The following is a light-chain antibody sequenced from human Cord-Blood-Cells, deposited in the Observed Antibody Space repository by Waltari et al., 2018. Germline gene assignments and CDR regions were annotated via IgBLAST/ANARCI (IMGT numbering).Light chain of an antibody. CDR1: QSVSRY. CDR2: DAS. V-gene: IGKV3-11*01. Sequence: EIVLTQSPATLPLYPGERATLPCRASQSVSRYLAWSQQKPGQAPRLLIYDASNRATGIPARFRGSGSGTDFTLTISSLEPEEFAVYYCQQRSNWPPTFGQRTKMEIK. CDR3: QQRSNWPPT. J-gene: IGKJ1*01.